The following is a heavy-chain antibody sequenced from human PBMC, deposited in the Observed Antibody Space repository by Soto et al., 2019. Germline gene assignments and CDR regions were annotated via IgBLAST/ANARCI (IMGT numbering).Heavy chain of an antibody. D-gene: IGHD6-19*01. Sequence: ESGGGVVQPGRSLRLSCAASGFTFSSYAMHWVRQAPGKGLEWVAVISDDGSNKYYADSVKGRFTISRDNSKNTLYLQVNSLRAEDTAEYYCARAEECTGCHPDYWGQGALVAVSS. CDR3: ARAEECTGCHPDY. V-gene: IGHV3-30-3*01. J-gene: IGHJ4*02. CDR2: ISDDGSNK. CDR1: GFTFSSYA.